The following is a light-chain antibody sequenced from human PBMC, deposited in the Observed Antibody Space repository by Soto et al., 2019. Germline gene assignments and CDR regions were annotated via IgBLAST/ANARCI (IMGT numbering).Light chain of an antibody. CDR2: DIN. Sequence: QAVVTQEPSLTVSPGGTVILTCGSSTGGVTSGHHPYWFQQKPGQAPRTLIYDINVKHSWTPARFSGSLLGGKAALTLSGAQPEDEAEYYCLLNYSGARVFGGGTQLTVL. J-gene: IGLJ7*01. CDR3: LLNYSGARV. CDR1: TGGVTSGHH. V-gene: IGLV7-46*01.